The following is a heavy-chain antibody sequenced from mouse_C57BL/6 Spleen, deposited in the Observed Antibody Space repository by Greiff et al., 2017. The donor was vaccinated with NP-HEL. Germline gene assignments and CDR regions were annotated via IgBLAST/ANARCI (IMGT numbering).Heavy chain of an antibody. Sequence: EVMLVESGGGLVKPGGSLKLSCAASGFTFSDYGMHWVRQAPEKGLEWVAYISSGSSTIYYADTVKGRFTISRDNAKNTLFLQMTSLRSEDTAMYYCARDGNYGYYAMDYWGQGTSVTVSS. J-gene: IGHJ4*01. CDR1: GFTFSDYG. V-gene: IGHV5-17*01. CDR2: ISSGSSTI. D-gene: IGHD2-1*01. CDR3: ARDGNYGYYAMDY.